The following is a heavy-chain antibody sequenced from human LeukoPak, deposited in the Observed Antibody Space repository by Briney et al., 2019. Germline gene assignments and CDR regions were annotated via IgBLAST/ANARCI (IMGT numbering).Heavy chain of an antibody. CDR2: ISGSGGDT. J-gene: IGHJ4*02. V-gene: IGHV3-23*01. CDR1: GFTFSSYA. D-gene: IGHD4-17*01. CDR3: AKDGADYGFFDY. Sequence: GGSLRLSCAASGFTFSSYAMTWVRQAPGKGLKWVSTISGSGGDTYYAGSVKGRFTISRDNSKNTLYLQMNSLGAEDTAVYYCAKDGADYGFFDYWGQGTLVTVSS.